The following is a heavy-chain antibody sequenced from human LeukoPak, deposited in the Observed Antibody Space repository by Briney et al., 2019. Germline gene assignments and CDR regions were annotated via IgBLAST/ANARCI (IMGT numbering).Heavy chain of an antibody. CDR3: ARRLPAASYFDY. J-gene: IGHJ4*02. CDR1: GGSISSSSYY. CDR2: IYYSGGT. V-gene: IGHV4-39*01. Sequence: SETLSLTCTVSGGSISSSSYYWGWIRQPPGKGLEWIGSIYYSGGTYYNPSLKSRVTISVDTSKNQFSLKLSSVTAADTAVYYCARRLPAASYFDYWGQGTLVTVSS. D-gene: IGHD2-15*01.